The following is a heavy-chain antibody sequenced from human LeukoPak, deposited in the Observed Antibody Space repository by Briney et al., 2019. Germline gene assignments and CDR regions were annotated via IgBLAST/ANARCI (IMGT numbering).Heavy chain of an antibody. CDR1: GGSFSGYY. J-gene: IGHJ3*02. CDR2: INHSGST. Sequence: SETLSLTCAVYGGSFSGYYWSWIRQPLGKGLEWIGEINHSGSTNYNPSLKSRVTISVDTSKNQFSLKLSSVTAADTAVYYCARVDTAMVNDAFDIWGQGTMVTVSS. V-gene: IGHV4-34*01. D-gene: IGHD5-18*01. CDR3: ARVDTAMVNDAFDI.